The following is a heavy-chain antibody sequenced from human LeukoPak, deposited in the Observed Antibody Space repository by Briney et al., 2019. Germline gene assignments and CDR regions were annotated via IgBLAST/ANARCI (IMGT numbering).Heavy chain of an antibody. V-gene: IGHV3-21*01. J-gene: IGHJ3*02. Sequence: GGSLRLSCAASGFTFSSYSMNWVRQAPGKGLEWVSSISSSSSYIYYADSVKGRFTISRGNAKNSLYLQMNSLRAEDTAVYYCARELLTSSGSYSHDAFDIWGQGTMVTVSS. CDR3: ARELLTSSGSYSHDAFDI. D-gene: IGHD3-10*01. CDR2: ISSSSSYI. CDR1: GFTFSSYS.